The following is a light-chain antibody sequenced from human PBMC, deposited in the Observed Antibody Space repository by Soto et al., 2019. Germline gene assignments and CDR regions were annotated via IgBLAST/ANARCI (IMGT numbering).Light chain of an antibody. CDR1: SSDVGGYNY. V-gene: IGLV2-14*01. CDR3: SSYTSSSTPVV. CDR2: DVS. Sequence: QSALTQPGSVSGSPGQAITISGTGTSSDVGGYNYVSWYQQHPGKAPKLMIYDVSNRPSGVSNRFSGSKSGNTASLTISGLQAEDKADYYCSSYTSSSTPVVFGGGTKLTVL. J-gene: IGLJ2*01.